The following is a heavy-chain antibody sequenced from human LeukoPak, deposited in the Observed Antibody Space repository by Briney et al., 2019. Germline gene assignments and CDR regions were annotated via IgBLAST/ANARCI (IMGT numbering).Heavy chain of an antibody. CDR3: ARDAAAADWFDP. CDR2: IIPILGIA. D-gene: IGHD6-13*01. J-gene: IGHJ5*02. V-gene: IGHV1-69*04. Sequence: SVKVSCKASGGTFSSYAISWVRQAPGQGLEWMGRIIPILGIANYAQKFQGRVTITADKSTSTAYMELSSMRSEDTAVYYCARDAAAADWFDPWGQGTLVTVSS. CDR1: GGTFSSYA.